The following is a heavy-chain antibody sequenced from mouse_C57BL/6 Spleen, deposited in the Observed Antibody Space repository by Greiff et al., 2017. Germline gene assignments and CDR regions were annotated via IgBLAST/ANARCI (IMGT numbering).Heavy chain of an antibody. Sequence: VQGVESGPGLVAPSQSLSLTCPVSGFSLPSYGVHWVRQPPGPGLEWLVVIWSDGSPTSTSALTSRLRISKDNTKSQVFVKMKSLQTDDTAMYYCARHGTIYYNGSSHARDYWGQGTSGTVSS. CDR3: ARHGTIYYNGSSHARDY. CDR2: IWSDGSP. D-gene: IGHD1-1*01. J-gene: IGHJ4*01. V-gene: IGHV2-6-1*01. CDR1: GFSLPSYG.